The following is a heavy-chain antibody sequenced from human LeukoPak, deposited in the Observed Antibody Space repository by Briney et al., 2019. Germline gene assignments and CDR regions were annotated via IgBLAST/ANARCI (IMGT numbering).Heavy chain of an antibody. CDR2: ISAYNGNT. Sequence: ASVKVSCKASGYTCTSYGSSWVRQAPGQGREGMGWISAYNGNTNYVQKLKGRVTMTTDTSTSTAYMELRSLRSDDTAVYYCARGLLWFGELLFGVYYFDYWGQGTLVTVSS. D-gene: IGHD3-10*01. CDR3: ARGLLWFGELLFGVYYFDY. J-gene: IGHJ4*02. CDR1: GYTCTSYG. V-gene: IGHV1-18*01.